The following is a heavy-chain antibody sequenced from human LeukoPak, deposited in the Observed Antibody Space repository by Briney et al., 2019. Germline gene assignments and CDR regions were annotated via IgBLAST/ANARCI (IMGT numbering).Heavy chain of an antibody. CDR2: INHSGST. D-gene: IGHD3-9*01. CDR3: PRTADSETGYYIPPYGVDV. V-gene: IGHV4-34*01. J-gene: IGHJ6*04. Sequence: SETLPLTCAVYGGSFSGYYWSWIRQPPGKGLEWIGEINHSGSTNYNPSLKSRVTISVDTSKNQFSLKLSSVTAADTAVYYCPRTADSETGYYIPPYGVDVWGKGTTVTVSS. CDR1: GGSFSGYY.